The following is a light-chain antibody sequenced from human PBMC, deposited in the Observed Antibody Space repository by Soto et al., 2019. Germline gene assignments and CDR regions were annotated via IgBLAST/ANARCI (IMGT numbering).Light chain of an antibody. CDR1: SSDVGGYNY. V-gene: IGLV2-14*01. CDR3: ISYTNSITLYV. Sequence: QSALTQPASGSGSPGQSITISCTGTSSDVGGYNYVSWYQQHPGKAPKLMIYEVSNRPSGVSHRFSGSKSGNTASLTISGLQAEAEADYYCISYTNSITLYVFGTGTKV. CDR2: EVS. J-gene: IGLJ1*01.